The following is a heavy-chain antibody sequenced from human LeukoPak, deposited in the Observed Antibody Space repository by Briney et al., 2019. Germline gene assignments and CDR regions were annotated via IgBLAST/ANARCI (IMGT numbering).Heavy chain of an antibody. J-gene: IGHJ5*02. CDR3: ATDNTVTLS. CDR2: IVVSSGHT. D-gene: IGHD4-11*01. V-gene: IGHV1-58*01. Sequence: SVKVSCKASGFTFRNSAVQWVRRARGQRLELIGWIVVSSGHTDYAQKFQERVTITRDMSTGTAYMHLSSLRSEDTAVYYCATDNTVTLSWGRGTLVSVSS. CDR1: GFTFRNSA.